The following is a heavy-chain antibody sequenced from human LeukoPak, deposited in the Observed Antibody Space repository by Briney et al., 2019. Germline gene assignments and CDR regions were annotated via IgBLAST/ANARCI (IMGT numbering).Heavy chain of an antibody. V-gene: IGHV3-7*03. CDR1: GFTFSSYW. CDR2: IKQDGSEK. D-gene: IGHD3-10*01. Sequence: GGSLRLSCAASGFTFSSYWMSWVHQAPGKGLEWVANIKQDGSEKYYVDSVKGRFTISRDNAKNSLYLQMNSLRAEDTAVCYCARWRFGELSYFDYWGQGTLVTVSS. J-gene: IGHJ4*02. CDR3: ARWRFGELSYFDY.